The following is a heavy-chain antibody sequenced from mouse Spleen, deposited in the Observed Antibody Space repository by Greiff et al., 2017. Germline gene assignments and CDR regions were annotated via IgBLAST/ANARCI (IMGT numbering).Heavy chain of an antibody. J-gene: IGHJ4*01. CDR3: AKNGYDYDLYYYAMDY. CDR2: IWRGGST. CDR1: GFSLTSYG. V-gene: IGHV2-5*01. D-gene: IGHD2-4*01. Sequence: QVQLKESGPGLVQPSQSLSITCTVSGFSLTSYGVHWVRQSPGKGLEWLGVIWRGGSTDYNAAFMSRLSITKDNSKSQVFFKMNSLQADDTAIYYCAKNGYDYDLYYYAMDYWGQGTSVTVSS.